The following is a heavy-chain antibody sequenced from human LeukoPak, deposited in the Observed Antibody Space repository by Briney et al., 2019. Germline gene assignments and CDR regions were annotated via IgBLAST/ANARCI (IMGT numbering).Heavy chain of an antibody. CDR3: ARAPDDIVVVPAANNWFDP. Sequence: SQTLSLTCAISGDSFSSNSAAWNWIRQSPSRGLEWLGRTYYRSKWYNDYAVSVKSRITINPDASKNQFSLQLNSVTPEDTAVYYCARAPDDIVVVPAANNWFDPWGQGTLVTVSS. J-gene: IGHJ5*02. CDR1: GDSFSSNSAA. CDR2: TYYRSKWYN. D-gene: IGHD2-2*01. V-gene: IGHV6-1*01.